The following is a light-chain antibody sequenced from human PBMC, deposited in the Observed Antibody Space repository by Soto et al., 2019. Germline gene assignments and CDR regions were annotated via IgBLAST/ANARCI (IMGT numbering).Light chain of an antibody. CDR3: QSYDSGLSGVV. CDR1: SSNIGAGYD. CDR2: GNI. J-gene: IGLJ2*01. Sequence: QPVLTQPPSVSGAPGQGVTISCTGSSSNIGAGYDVHWYQHLPGTAPKLLIHGNINRPSGVPDRISGSKSGTSASLAITGLQAEDEADYYCQSYDSGLSGVVFGGGTKLTVL. V-gene: IGLV1-40*01.